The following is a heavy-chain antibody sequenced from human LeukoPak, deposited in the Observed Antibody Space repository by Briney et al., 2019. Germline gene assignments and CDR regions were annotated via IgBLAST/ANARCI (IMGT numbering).Heavy chain of an antibody. V-gene: IGHV1-2*02. CDR3: ARGAVENDAFDI. J-gene: IGHJ3*02. CDR2: INPNSGGT. CDR1: GYTFTGYY. Sequence: ASVKVSCKASGYTFTGYYIHWVRQAPGQGLEWMGWINPNSGGTNYAQKFQGRVTMTRDTSISTAYMELSRLRSDDTAVYYCARGAVENDAFDIWGQGTMVTVSS.